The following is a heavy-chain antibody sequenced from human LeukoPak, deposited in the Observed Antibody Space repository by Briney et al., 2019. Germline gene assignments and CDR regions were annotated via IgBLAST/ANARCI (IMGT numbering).Heavy chain of an antibody. CDR1: GGTFSSYA. CDR2: IIPIFGTA. D-gene: IGHD2-2*01. V-gene: IGHV1-69*05. CDR3: ASLPLDPYCSSTSCYAFDI. J-gene: IGHJ3*02. Sequence: ASVKVSCKASGGTFSSYAISWVRQAPGQGLEWMGGIIPIFGTANYAQKSQGRVTITTDESTSTAYMELSSLRSEDTAVYYCASLPLDPYCSSTSCYAFDIWGQGTMVTVSS.